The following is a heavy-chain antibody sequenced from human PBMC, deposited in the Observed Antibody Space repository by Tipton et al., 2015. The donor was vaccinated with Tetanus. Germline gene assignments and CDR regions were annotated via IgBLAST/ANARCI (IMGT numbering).Heavy chain of an antibody. Sequence: LRLSCTVSGGSISTYYWSWIRQPPGKGLEWIGYIYYRGSTNYYPSLKSRVTMSVDTSKNQFSLRLNSVTAADTSVYYCARMQRYGVDVWGQGTTVTVSS. CDR3: ARMQRYGVDV. CDR1: GGSISTYY. V-gene: IGHV4-59*12. D-gene: IGHD6-25*01. CDR2: IYYRGST. J-gene: IGHJ6*02.